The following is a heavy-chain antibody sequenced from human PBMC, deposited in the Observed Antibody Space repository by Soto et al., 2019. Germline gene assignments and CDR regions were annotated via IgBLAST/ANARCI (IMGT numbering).Heavy chain of an antibody. V-gene: IGHV1-8*02. Sequence: ASVKVSCKTSGYTFTNYHVHWVRQAPGEGLEWMGSMNPNSGNTGYAQKFEGRVTMTRNTSISTAYMELSSLRSEDTAVYYCARTGHTLLWFGELLFDWFDPWGQGTLVTVSS. CDR2: MNPNSGNT. CDR3: ARTGHTLLWFGELLFDWFDP. J-gene: IGHJ5*02. D-gene: IGHD3-10*01. CDR1: GYTFTNYH.